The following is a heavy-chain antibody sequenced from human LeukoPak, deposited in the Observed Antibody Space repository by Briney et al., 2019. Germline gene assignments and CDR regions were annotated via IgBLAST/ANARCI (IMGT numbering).Heavy chain of an antibody. D-gene: IGHD6-19*01. CDR1: GYTFSNYD. Sequence: ASVKVSCKASGYTFSNYDINWVRQAPGQGLEWMGWINPNSGGTNYAQKFQGRVTMTRDTSISTAYMELSRLRSDDTAVYYCARDSSGWYPLTYWGQGTLVTVSS. J-gene: IGHJ4*02. CDR2: INPNSGGT. V-gene: IGHV1-2*02. CDR3: ARDSSGWYPLTY.